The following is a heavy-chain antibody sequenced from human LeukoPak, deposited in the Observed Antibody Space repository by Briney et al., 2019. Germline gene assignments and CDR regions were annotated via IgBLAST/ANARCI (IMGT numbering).Heavy chain of an antibody. J-gene: IGHJ5*02. Sequence: ASVTVSFTSSGYTFTIYYMHWVRQAPGQGLGWVGIINPSGGSTSYAQKFQGRVTMTTDTSTSTVYMELSSLRSEDTAVYYCARVGSHSSGANWFDPWGQGTLVTVSS. V-gene: IGHV1-46*01. CDR3: ARVGSHSSGANWFDP. D-gene: IGHD3-22*01. CDR1: GYTFTIYY. CDR2: INPSGGST.